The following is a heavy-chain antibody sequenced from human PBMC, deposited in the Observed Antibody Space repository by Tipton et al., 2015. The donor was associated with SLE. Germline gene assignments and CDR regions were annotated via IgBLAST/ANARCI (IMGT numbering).Heavy chain of an antibody. CDR3: ARGGYYDSSGYFDY. J-gene: IGHJ4*02. CDR2: IYHSGST. V-gene: IGHV4-30-2*01. Sequence: RSLRLSCAVSGGSISSGDYSWSWIRQPPGKGLEWIGYIYHSGSTYYNPSLKSRVTISVDRSKNQFSLKLSSVTAADTAVYYCARGGYYDSSGYFDYWGQGTLVTVSS. CDR1: GGSISSGDYS. D-gene: IGHD3-22*01.